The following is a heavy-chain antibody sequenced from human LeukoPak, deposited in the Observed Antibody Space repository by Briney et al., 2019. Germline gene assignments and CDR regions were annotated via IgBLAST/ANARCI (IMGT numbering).Heavy chain of an antibody. J-gene: IGHJ1*01. D-gene: IGHD3-3*02. Sequence: GGSLRLSCAASGFTFSSYAMSWVRQAPGKGLELVSGISGSGGTTYYADSVKGRFTISRDNSKNTLHLQMNSLRAEDTAVYYCATFLAIVTARDSLYFQHWGQGTLVTVSS. CDR3: ATFLAIVTARDSLYFQH. CDR2: ISGSGGTT. V-gene: IGHV3-23*01. CDR1: GFTFSSYA.